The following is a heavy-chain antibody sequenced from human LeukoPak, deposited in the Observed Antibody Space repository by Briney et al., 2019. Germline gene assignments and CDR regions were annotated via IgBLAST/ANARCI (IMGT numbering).Heavy chain of an antibody. J-gene: IGHJ4*02. V-gene: IGHV4-39*01. CDR2: IFYSGHT. CDR1: GGSINTGTYY. D-gene: IGHD6-13*01. Sequence: SETLSLTCTVSGGSINTGTYYWGWIRQTPGKGLEWIASIFYSGHTYYNPSLKSRVTISVDTSKNQFSLKLSSVTAADTAVYYCTRQSFRKQLDRDYWGQGTLVTVSS. CDR3: TRQSFRKQLDRDY.